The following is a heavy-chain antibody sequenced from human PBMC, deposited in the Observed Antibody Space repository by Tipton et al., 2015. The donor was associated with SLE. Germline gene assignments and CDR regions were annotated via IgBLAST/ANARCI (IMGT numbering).Heavy chain of an antibody. J-gene: IGHJ6*03. CDR1: GASINSYF. Sequence: TLSLTCSVSGASINSYFWSWIRQSPEKGLEWIGYVYHLGTTEYNPSLKSRVTISVDMSKNQFSLKLSSVTAADTAVYYCARVPLYYYYYMDVWGKGTTVTVSS. CDR3: ARVPLYYYYYMDV. V-gene: IGHV4-59*01. CDR2: VYHLGTT.